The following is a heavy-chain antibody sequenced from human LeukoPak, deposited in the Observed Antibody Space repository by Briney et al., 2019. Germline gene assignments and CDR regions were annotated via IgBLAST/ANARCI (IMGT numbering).Heavy chain of an antibody. Sequence: GGSLRLSCAASGFTFSSYAMSWVRQAPGKWLEWVSSISGSGGSTYYADSVKGRFTISRDNSKNTPYLQMNSLRAEDTAVYYCAKDLSFTTKISPIDYWGQGTLVTVSS. CDR3: AKDLSFTTKISPIDY. CDR1: GFTFSSYA. D-gene: IGHD4-11*01. V-gene: IGHV3-23*01. CDR2: ISGSGGST. J-gene: IGHJ4*02.